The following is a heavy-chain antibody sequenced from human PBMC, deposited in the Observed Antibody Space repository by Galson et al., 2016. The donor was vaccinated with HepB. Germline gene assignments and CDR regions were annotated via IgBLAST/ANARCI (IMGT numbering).Heavy chain of an antibody. Sequence: SLRLSCAASGFIVTDDYMNWVRQVPGKPLEWVSVMFTSGETDYEDPVRGRFTITRDSSKNTLSLQMNSLRVDDTAVYYCVRCATACFDTWGQGTLVTVSS. J-gene: IGHJ5*02. CDR2: MFTSGET. D-gene: IGHD2-15*01. CDR1: GFIVTDDY. CDR3: VRCATACFDT. V-gene: IGHV3-53*01.